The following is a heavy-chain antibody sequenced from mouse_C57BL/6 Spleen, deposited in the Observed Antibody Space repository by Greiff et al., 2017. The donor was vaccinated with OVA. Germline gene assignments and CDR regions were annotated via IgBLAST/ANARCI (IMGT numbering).Heavy chain of an antibody. J-gene: IGHJ2*01. CDR3: ASAGSSGYGDY. CDR1: GYAFSSSW. V-gene: IGHV1-82*01. CDR2: IYPGDGDT. D-gene: IGHD3-2*02. Sequence: QVQLQQSGPELVKPGASVKISCKASGYAFSSSWMNWVKQRPGKGLEWIGRIYPGDGDTNYNGKFKGKATLTADKSSSTAYMQLSSLTSEDSAVYFCASAGSSGYGDYWGKGTTLTVSS.